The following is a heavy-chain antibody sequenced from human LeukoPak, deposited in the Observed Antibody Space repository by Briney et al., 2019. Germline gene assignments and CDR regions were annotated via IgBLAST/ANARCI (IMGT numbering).Heavy chain of an antibody. CDR2: ISSSSSYI. CDR1: GFTFSSYW. V-gene: IGHV3-21*01. J-gene: IGHJ6*03. CDR3: AREVVATHYYYYYYMDV. D-gene: IGHD5-12*01. Sequence: GGSLRLSCAASGFTFSSYWMHWVRQAPGKGLEWVSSISSSSSYIYYADSVKGRFTISRDNAKNSLYLQMNSLRAEDTAVYYCAREVVATHYYYYYYMDVWGKGTTVTVSS.